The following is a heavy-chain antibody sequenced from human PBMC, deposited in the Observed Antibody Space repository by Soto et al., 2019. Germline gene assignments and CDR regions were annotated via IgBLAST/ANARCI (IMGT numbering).Heavy chain of an antibody. V-gene: IGHV3-30*03. Sequence: GGSLRLSCAASGFTFNTSGMHWVRQAPGKGLEWVAVIAFDGSQQFYGDSVRGRFSISRDDSKNTLFLEMKSLTPEDTAVYYCATKVRVTNYLYYGMDVWGQGTTVTVSS. CDR2: IAFDGSQQ. D-gene: IGHD2-21*02. CDR1: GFTFNTSG. CDR3: ATKVRVTNYLYYGMDV. J-gene: IGHJ6*02.